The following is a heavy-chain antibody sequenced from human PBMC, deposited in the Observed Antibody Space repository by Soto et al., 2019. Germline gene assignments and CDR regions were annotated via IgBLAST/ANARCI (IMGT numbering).Heavy chain of an antibody. CDR1: GGTFARNT. Sequence: QVHLVQSAAEVKKPGSSVRVSCTVAGGTFARNTIVWVRQAPEQGLECMGHIVPKYAQKFQGRVTFTADESTTTAYMDLSSLTSEDTAVYFCARDLNWALDYWGQGTLVTVSS. CDR3: ARDLNWALDY. J-gene: IGHJ4*02. D-gene: IGHD7-27*01. CDR2: IVP. V-gene: IGHV1-69*01.